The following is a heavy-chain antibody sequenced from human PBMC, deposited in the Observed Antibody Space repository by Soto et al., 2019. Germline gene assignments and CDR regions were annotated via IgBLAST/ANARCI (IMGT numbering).Heavy chain of an antibody. CDR2: VSSTGST. D-gene: IGHD6-13*01. Sequence: SETLSLTCTVSGASITQYYWNWIRQSPGKGLEWIVSVSSTGSTVFNPSLTSRVTVSLDTSKNQFSLTLNSVTAADTAVYYCARVDVENSSSWYRIYFDYWGQGTLVTVSS. CDR1: GASITQYY. J-gene: IGHJ4*02. CDR3: ARVDVENSSSWYRIYFDY. V-gene: IGHV4-4*08.